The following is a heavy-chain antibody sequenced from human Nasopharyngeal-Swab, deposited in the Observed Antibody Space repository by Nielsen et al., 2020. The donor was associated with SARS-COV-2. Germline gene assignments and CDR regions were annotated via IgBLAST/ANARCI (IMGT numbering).Heavy chain of an antibody. J-gene: IGHJ4*02. D-gene: IGHD3-22*01. V-gene: IGHV3-66*01. CDR1: GFTVSSNY. CDR2: IYISGNP. Sequence: GGSLRLSCAASGFTVSSNYMTWVRQAPGKGLEWVSIIYISGNPYYADSVKGRFTISRDSSKNTVYLQMNSLRAEDTAVYYCARSFEGSSGYYYDYFDYWGQGTLVTVSS. CDR3: ARSFEGSSGYYYDYFDY.